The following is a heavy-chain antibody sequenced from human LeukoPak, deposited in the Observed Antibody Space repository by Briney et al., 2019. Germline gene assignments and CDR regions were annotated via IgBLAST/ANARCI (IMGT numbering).Heavy chain of an antibody. D-gene: IGHD2-21*01. V-gene: IGHV3-30*02. Sequence: GGSLRLSCAASGSTVSTYGMHWVRQAPGKGLEWVAFIRHDGSNKYYADSVKGRFTISRDNSKNTLYVQMNSLRAEDTAVYYCAKDPIYSADYWGQGTLVTVSS. J-gene: IGHJ4*02. CDR2: IRHDGSNK. CDR1: GSTVSTYG. CDR3: AKDPIYSADY.